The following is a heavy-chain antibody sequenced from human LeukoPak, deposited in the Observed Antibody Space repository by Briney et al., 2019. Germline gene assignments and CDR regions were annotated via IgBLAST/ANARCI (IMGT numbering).Heavy chain of an antibody. CDR2: LYWNDYK. J-gene: IGHJ4*02. CDR3: ARFLATGTYRFDY. CDR1: AFSLSASGVH. D-gene: IGHD1-1*01. V-gene: IGHV2-5*01. Sequence: SSPTLVNPTQTLTLTCTFSAFSLSASGVHVGWIRQPPGKALEWLAVLYWNDYKYYSPSLESRLTITKDTSKDQVVLTMTNMDPVDTATYYCARFLATGTYRFDYWGQGTLVTVS.